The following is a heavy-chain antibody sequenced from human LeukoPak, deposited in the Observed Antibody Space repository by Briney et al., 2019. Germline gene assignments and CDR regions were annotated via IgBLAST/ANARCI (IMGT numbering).Heavy chain of an antibody. Sequence: SETLSLTCAVYGGSFSGYYWSWIRQPPGKGLEWIGEINHSGSTNYNPSLKSRVTISVDTSKNQFSLKLSSVTAADTAVYYCASTYSSSSYFDYWGQGTLVTVSS. CDR1: GGSFSGYY. CDR2: INHSGST. D-gene: IGHD6-6*01. V-gene: IGHV4-34*01. J-gene: IGHJ4*02. CDR3: ASTYSSSSYFDY.